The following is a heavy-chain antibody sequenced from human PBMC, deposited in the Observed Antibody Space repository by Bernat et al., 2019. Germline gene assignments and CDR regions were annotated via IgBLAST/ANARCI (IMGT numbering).Heavy chain of an antibody. J-gene: IGHJ3*02. D-gene: IGHD2-8*01. V-gene: IGHV3-11*05. CDR1: GFTFSDYY. CDR3: ARGDDGSGDGVFDI. Sequence: QVQLVESGGGLVKPGGSLRLSCAASGFTFSDYYMSWIRQAPGKGLERVSYISGSARYTSYADSVKGRFTISRDNAKNSLYLQMNSLRAEDTAVYYCARGDDGSGDGVFDIWGQGTMVTVSS. CDR2: ISGSARYT.